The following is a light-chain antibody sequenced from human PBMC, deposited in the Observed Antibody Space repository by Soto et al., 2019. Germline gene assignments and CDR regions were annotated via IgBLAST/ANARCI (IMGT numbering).Light chain of an antibody. CDR1: QSLSRN. V-gene: IGKV3-15*01. Sequence: EILMTQSPATLSVSPGERATLSCRASQSLSRNLAWYQQKTGQAPRLLIYGASTRASGIPARFSGSGSGTEFTLTISSLQSEDFALYYWQLYNDWPPAFTFGPGTKVDL. J-gene: IGKJ3*01. CDR2: GAS. CDR3: QLYNDWPPAFT.